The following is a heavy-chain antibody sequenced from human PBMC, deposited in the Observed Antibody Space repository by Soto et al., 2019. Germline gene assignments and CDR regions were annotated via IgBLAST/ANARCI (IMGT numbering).Heavy chain of an antibody. CDR1: GFTFSSYS. V-gene: IGHV3-21*01. Sequence: GGSLRLSCAASGFTFSSYSMNWVRQAPGKGLEWVSSISSSSSYIYYADSVKGRFTISRDNAKNSLYLQMNSLRAEDTAVYYCARDLTNQQHIVVVTAIYGMDVWGQGTTVTVSS. CDR2: ISSSSSYI. CDR3: ARDLTNQQHIVVVTAIYGMDV. J-gene: IGHJ6*02. D-gene: IGHD2-21*02.